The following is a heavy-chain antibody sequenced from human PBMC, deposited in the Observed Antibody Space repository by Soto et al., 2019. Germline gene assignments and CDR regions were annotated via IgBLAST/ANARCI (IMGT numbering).Heavy chain of an antibody. D-gene: IGHD6-6*01. CDR2: IYYSGST. V-gene: IGHV4-59*08. CDR3: ARPRSEQLVDRWDFDY. CDR1: GGSISSYY. Sequence: SETLSLTCTVSGGSISSYYWSWIRQPPGKGLEWIGYIYYSGSTNYNPSFKSRVTISVDTSKNQFSLKLSSVTAADTAVYYCARPRSEQLVDRWDFDYWGQGTLVTVSS. J-gene: IGHJ4*02.